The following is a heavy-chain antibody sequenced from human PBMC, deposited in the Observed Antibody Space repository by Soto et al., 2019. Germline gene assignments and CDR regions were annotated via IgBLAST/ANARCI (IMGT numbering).Heavy chain of an antibody. V-gene: IGHV3-7*01. CDR1: GFTFSSYW. CDR3: ARTRRGLTGEKWFDP. J-gene: IGHJ5*02. D-gene: IGHD3-9*01. CDR2: IKQDGSEK. Sequence: PGGSLRLSCAASGFTFSSYWMSWVRQAPGKGLEWVANIKQDGSEKYYVDSVKGRFTISRDNAKNSLYLQMNSLRAEDTAVYYCARTRRGLTGEKWFDPWGQGTLVTVSS.